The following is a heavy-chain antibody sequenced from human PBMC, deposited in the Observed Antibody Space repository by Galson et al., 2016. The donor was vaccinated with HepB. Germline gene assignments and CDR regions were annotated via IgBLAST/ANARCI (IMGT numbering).Heavy chain of an antibody. CDR3: ARAQVGEIAAAGTWFDY. V-gene: IGHV4-59*05. CDR1: GASMSSYY. CDR2: IYYSGST. Sequence: LSLTCTVSGASMSSYYWSWIRQSPGKGLEWIGSIYYSGSTYYNPSLKSRVTISVDTSKNQFSLKLSSVTAADTAVYYCARAQVGEIAAAGTWFDYWGQGTLVPVSS. D-gene: IGHD6-13*01. J-gene: IGHJ4*02.